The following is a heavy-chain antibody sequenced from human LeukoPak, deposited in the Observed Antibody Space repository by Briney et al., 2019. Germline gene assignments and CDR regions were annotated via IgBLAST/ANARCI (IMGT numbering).Heavy chain of an antibody. CDR1: GGSFSGYY. J-gene: IGHJ6*04. CDR2: INHSGST. CDR3: ARGRVDTAMVISSYYYGMDV. V-gene: IGHV4-34*01. D-gene: IGHD5-18*01. Sequence: SETLSLTCAVYGGSFSGYYWSWIRQPPGKGLEWIGEINHSGSTNYNPSLKSRATISVDTSKNQFSLKLSSVTAADTAVYYCARGRVDTAMVISSYYYGMDVWGKGTTVTVSS.